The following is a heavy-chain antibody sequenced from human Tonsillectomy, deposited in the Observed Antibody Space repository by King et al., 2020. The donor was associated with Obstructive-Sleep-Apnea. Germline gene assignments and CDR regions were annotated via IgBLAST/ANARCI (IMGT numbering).Heavy chain of an antibody. J-gene: IGHJ2*01. CDR3: ARGGGSSSWYQWYFDL. Sequence: LVESGGGLVQPGGSLRLSCAASGFTFSSYDMHWVRQATGKGLEWVSTIGSSGDPYYPDSVKGGFTVSRENARNSLYLQMNSLRAGDTAVYYCARGGGSSSWYQWYFDLWGRGTLVTVSS. CDR2: IGSSGDP. D-gene: IGHD6-13*01. V-gene: IGHV3-13*05. CDR1: GFTFSSYD.